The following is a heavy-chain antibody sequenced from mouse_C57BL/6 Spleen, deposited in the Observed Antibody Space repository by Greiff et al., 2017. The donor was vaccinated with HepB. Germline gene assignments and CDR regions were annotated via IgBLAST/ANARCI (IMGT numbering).Heavy chain of an antibody. V-gene: IGHV1-18*01. J-gene: IGHJ4*01. CDR1: GYTFTDYN. D-gene: IGHD1-1*01. CDR3: ARWNYDYYGSPYYAMDY. CDR2: INPNNGGT. Sequence: EVQLQQSGPELVKPGASVKIPCKASGYTFTDYNMDWVKQSHGKSLEWIGDINPNNGGTIYNQKFKGKATLTVDKSSSTAYMELRSLTSEDTAVYYCARWNYDYYGSPYYAMDYWGQGTSVTVSS.